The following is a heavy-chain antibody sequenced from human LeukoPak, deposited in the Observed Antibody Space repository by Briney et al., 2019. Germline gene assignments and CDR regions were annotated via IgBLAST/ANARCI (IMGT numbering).Heavy chain of an antibody. CDR3: ARDQVVAVAGDYYYYGMDV. D-gene: IGHD6-19*01. Sequence: PGRSLSLSCAASGFTFSSYAMHWVRQAPGKGLEWVAVISYDGSNKYYADSVKGQFAISRDNSKNTLYLQMNSLRAEDTAVYYCARDQVVAVAGDYYYYGMDVWGQGTTVTVSS. CDR1: GFTFSSYA. J-gene: IGHJ6*02. V-gene: IGHV3-30*09. CDR2: ISYDGSNK.